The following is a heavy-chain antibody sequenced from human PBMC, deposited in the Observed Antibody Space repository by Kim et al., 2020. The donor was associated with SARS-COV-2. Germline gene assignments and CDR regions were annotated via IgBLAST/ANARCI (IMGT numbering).Heavy chain of an antibody. CDR3: ARHGIADPYYYMDV. Sequence: TPPLKSLVTISVDTSKNQFSLKLSSVTAADTAVYYGARHGIADPYYYMDVWGKGTTVTVSS. J-gene: IGHJ6*03. V-gene: IGHV4-59*08. D-gene: IGHD6-13*01.